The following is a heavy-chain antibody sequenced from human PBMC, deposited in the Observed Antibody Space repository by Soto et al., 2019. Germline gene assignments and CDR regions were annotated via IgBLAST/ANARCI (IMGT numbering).Heavy chain of an antibody. CDR1: GFTFTRYS. J-gene: IGHJ4*02. V-gene: IGHV3-21*06. Sequence: SGGSLRLSCAASGFTFTRYSMNWVRQAPGKGLEWVSSISSTTNYIYYGDSMKGRFTISRDNAKNTLYLEMNSLRAEDTAVYYCARESEDLTSNFDYWGQGTLVTVSS. CDR2: ISSTTNYI. CDR3: ARESEDLTSNFDY.